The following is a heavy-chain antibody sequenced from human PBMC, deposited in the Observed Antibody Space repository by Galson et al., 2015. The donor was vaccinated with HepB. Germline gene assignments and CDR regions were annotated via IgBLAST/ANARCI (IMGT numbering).Heavy chain of an antibody. V-gene: IGHV1-8*01. J-gene: IGHJ5*02. Sequence: SVKVSCKASGSTFTSYDINWVRQATGQGLEWMGWMNPNSGNTGYAQKFQGRVTMTRNTSISTAYMELSSLRSEDTAVYYCARTRLLYGGNSAWFDPWGQGTLVTVSS. CDR3: ARTRLLYGGNSAWFDP. D-gene: IGHD4-23*01. CDR2: MNPNSGNT. CDR1: GSTFTSYD.